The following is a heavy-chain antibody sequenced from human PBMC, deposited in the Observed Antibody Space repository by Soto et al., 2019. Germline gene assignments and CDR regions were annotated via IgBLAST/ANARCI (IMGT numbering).Heavy chain of an antibody. Sequence: GASVKVSCKASGFTFTSSAVQWVRQTRGQRPEWIGWIVVGSGNTNYAQKFQERVTITRDMSTSTAYMELSSLRSEDTAVYYCSAPGAYYYDTSGSTTLDYWGQGTLVTVSS. J-gene: IGHJ4*02. D-gene: IGHD3-22*01. CDR2: IVVGSGNT. CDR3: SAPGAYYYDTSGSTTLDY. V-gene: IGHV1-58*01. CDR1: GFTFTSSA.